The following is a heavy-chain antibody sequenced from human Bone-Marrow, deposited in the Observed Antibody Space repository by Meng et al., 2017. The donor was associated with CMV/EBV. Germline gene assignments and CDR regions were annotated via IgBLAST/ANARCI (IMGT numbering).Heavy chain of an antibody. CDR3: ARDLAVDGRGAYYPPGDLYYYYGMDV. J-gene: IGHJ6*02. CDR1: GYTFTSYD. CDR2: MNANRGNT. V-gene: IGHV1-8*01. D-gene: IGHD6-19*01. Sequence: ASVKVSCKASGYTFTSYDINWVRQATGQGLEWMGWMNANRGNTGYEQKFQGRVTITRNISISIAYMELSSRRSEDTAVYYFARDLAVDGRGAYYPPGDLYYYYGMDVWGQGTTVTVSS.